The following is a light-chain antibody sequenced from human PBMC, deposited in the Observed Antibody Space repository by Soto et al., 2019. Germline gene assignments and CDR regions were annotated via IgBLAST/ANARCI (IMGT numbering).Light chain of an antibody. V-gene: IGLV2-11*01. J-gene: IGLJ1*01. CDR3: CSYAGSYSYV. CDR2: NVN. CDR1: DSNIGFYNF. Sequence: LTQPRSVSGSPGQSVTISCTGTDSNIGFYNFVSWYQQHPDKAPHLVIYNVNKRPSGVPDRFSGSKSGNTASLTISGLQADDEADYYCCSYAGSYSYVFGIGTKVTVL.